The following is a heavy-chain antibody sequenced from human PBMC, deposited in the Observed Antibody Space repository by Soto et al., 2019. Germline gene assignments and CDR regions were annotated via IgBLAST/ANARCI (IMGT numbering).Heavy chain of an antibody. Sequence: SEPLSLNCTVSGGSISSYYWSWIRQPSGEGLEWIGPIYTSGSTNYNPSLKSRVTMSVDTSKNQFSLKLSSVTAADTAVYYCARAGYYDFWSGYYMEATNYYYGMDVWGQGTTVTVSS. J-gene: IGHJ6*02. V-gene: IGHV4-4*07. CDR1: GGSISSYY. CDR3: ARAGYYDFWSGYYMEATNYYYGMDV. CDR2: IYTSGST. D-gene: IGHD3-3*01.